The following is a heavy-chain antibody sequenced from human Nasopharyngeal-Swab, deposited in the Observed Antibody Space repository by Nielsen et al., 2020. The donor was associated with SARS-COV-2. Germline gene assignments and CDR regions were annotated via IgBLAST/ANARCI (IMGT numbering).Heavy chain of an antibody. CDR3: AKGGYCSGGSCFTWFDP. Sequence: SLKISCAASGFTFDDYAMHWVRQAPGKGLEWVSGISWNSGSIGYADSVKGRFTISRDNAKNSLYLQMNSLRAEDTALYYCAKGGYCSGGSCFTWFDPWGQGTLVTVSS. J-gene: IGHJ5*02. CDR1: GFTFDDYA. CDR2: ISWNSGSI. D-gene: IGHD2-15*01. V-gene: IGHV3-9*01.